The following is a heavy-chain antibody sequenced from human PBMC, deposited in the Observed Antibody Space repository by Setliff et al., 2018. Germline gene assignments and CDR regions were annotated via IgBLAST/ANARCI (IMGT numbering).Heavy chain of an antibody. D-gene: IGHD1-26*01. V-gene: IGHV1-2*02. J-gene: IGHJ4*02. CDR2: INPNSGGT. CDR1: GYTFTGYY. Sequence: ASLKVSCKASGYTFTGYYMHWVRQAPGQGLEWMGWINPNSGGTNYAQKFQGRVTMTRDTSISTAYMELNRLRSDDTAVYYCARTIVGGATRLDYWGLGTLVTVSS. CDR3: ARTIVGGATRLDY.